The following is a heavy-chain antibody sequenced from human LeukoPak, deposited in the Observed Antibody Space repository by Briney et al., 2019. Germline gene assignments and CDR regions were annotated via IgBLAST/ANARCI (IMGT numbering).Heavy chain of an antibody. J-gene: IGHJ6*02. CDR1: GFTFSSSW. CDR2: IKQDGSEK. V-gene: IGHV3-7*01. CDR3: ASASPYYYGIDV. Sequence: GGSLRLSCAASGFTFSSSWMSWVRQAPGKGLEWVANIKQDGSEKYYVDSVKGRFTISGDNAKNSLYLQMNSLRAEDTAVYYCASASPYYYGIDVWGQGTTVTVSS.